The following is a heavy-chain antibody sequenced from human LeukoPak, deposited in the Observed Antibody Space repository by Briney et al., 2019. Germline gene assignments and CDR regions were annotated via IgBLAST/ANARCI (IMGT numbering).Heavy chain of an antibody. CDR2: IRYDGSNK. CDR1: GFTFSIYG. CDR3: ANVVVPAAISSEYFQH. J-gene: IGHJ1*01. Sequence: GGSLRLSCAASGFTFSIYGMHWVRQAPGKGLEWVAFIRYDGSNKYYADSVKGRFTISRDNSKNTLYLQMNSLRAEDTAVYYCANVVVPAAISSEYFQHWGQGTLVTVSS. V-gene: IGHV3-30*02. D-gene: IGHD2-2*02.